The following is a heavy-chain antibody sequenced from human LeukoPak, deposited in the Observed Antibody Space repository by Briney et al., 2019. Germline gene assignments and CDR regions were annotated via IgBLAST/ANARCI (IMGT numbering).Heavy chain of an antibody. J-gene: IGHJ4*02. CDR2: ISENGGAA. Sequence: GGSLRLSCAASGFTFTNYVMGWVRQAQGKGLEWVSAISENGGAADYADSVRGRFTISRDNSQNTVFLQVNSLRVEDTAAYYCVATFTVFGVVSTIEWGQGTPVTVSS. CDR3: VATFTVFGVVSTIE. D-gene: IGHD3-3*01. CDR1: GFTFTNYV. V-gene: IGHV3-23*01.